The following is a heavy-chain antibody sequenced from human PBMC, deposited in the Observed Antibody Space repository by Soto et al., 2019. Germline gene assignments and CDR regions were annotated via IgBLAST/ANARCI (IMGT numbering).Heavy chain of an antibody. J-gene: IGHJ4*02. CDR2: ISYDGGLQ. Sequence: QAHLVESGGGVVQPGRSLRLSCAASGFTFTSYGMHWVRQAPGTRLEWGAVISYDGGLQHYADSVKGRFTISRDNSKNRVLLQMNSLRAEDTAVYYCVSDRGYGHASVPYSWGQGTLVSVSS. CDR3: VSDRGYGHASVPYS. CDR1: GFTFTSYG. D-gene: IGHD5-18*01. V-gene: IGHV3-30*13.